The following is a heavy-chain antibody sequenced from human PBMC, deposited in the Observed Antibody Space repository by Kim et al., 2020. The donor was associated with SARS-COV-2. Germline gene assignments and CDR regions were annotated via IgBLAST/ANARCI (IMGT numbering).Heavy chain of an antibody. D-gene: IGHD4-17*01. CDR3: AREDYGGNPYYFYGMDV. Sequence: GGSLRLSCAASGFVFSSYGMHWVRQAPGKGLEWVAVIWYDGSGKYYSDSVKGRFTISRDNSKNTLFLQMNSLRAEDTAVYYCAREDYGGNPYYFYGMDVWGQGTTVTVSS. CDR1: GFVFSSYG. CDR2: IWYDGSGK. V-gene: IGHV3-33*01. J-gene: IGHJ6*02.